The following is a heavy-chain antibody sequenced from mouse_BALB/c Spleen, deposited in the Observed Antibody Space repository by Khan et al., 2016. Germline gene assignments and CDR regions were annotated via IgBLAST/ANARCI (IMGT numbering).Heavy chain of an antibody. D-gene: IGHD1-1*01. CDR3: ARSDYGEKDTEDY. CDR1: GYSITSDYA. V-gene: IGHV3-2*02. CDR2: ISYSGST. Sequence: EVQLQESGPGLVKPSQSLSLTCTATGYSITSDYAWNWIRQFPGNRLEWLGYISYSGSTSYNPSLKSRISITRDTSKNQFFLQLNSVTSEAKATSYDARSDYGEKDTEDYWGQGTSVTVSS. J-gene: IGHJ4*01.